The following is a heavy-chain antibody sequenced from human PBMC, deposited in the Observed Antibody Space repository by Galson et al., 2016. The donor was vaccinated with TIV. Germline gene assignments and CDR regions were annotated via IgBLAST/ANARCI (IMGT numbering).Heavy chain of an antibody. Sequence: SVKVPCKASGGTFSRFTVSWVRQAPGQGLEWMGRIIPLLGIGNHAQKFQNRVTITADRSTSAAYMELSSLKSEDTAVYYCAIYDSSGYYSAEFFQQWGQGTLLIVS. V-gene: IGHV1-69*02. CDR1: GGTFSRFT. J-gene: IGHJ1*01. CDR2: IIPLLGIG. D-gene: IGHD3-22*01. CDR3: AIYDSSGYYSAEFFQQ.